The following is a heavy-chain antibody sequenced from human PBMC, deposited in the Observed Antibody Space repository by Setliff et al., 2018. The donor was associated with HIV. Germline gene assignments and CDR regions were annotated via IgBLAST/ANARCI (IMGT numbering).Heavy chain of an antibody. CDR3: ARDPSNYDFWSVYYTYNWFDP. J-gene: IGHJ5*02. CDR1: GFIFSSYW. Sequence: PGGSLRLSCTASGFIFSSYWMSWVRQAPGKGLEWVANIKQGGSEKYYVDSVKGRFTMSRDNAKNSLFLQMHSLRAEDTAVYYCARDPSNYDFWSVYYTYNWFDPWGQGTLVTVSS. V-gene: IGHV3-7*01. D-gene: IGHD3-3*01. CDR2: IKQGGSEK.